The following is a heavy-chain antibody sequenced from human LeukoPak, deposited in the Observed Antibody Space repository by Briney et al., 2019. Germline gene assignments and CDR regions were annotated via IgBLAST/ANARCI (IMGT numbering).Heavy chain of an antibody. V-gene: IGHV1-2*06. CDR3: ARESSSGWYFNY. CDR1: GYTFTGYY. CDR2: INPNSGGT. J-gene: IGHJ4*02. D-gene: IGHD6-19*01. Sequence: ASVKVSCKASGYTFTGYYMHWVRQAPGQGLEWMGRINPNSGGTNNAQKFQGRVTMTRDTSISTAYMELSRPRPDDTAVYYCARESSSGWYFNYWGQGTLVTVSS.